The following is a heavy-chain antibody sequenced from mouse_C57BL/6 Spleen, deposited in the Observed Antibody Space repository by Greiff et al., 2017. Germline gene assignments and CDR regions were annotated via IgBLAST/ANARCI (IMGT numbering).Heavy chain of an antibody. J-gene: IGHJ1*03. CDR3: ARRNYGSSYRWYCDV. Sequence: QVQLQQPGAELVKPGASVKLSCKASGYTFTSYWMQWVKQRPGQGLEWIGEIDPSDSYTNYTQKFKGKATLTVDTSSSTAYMQLSSLTSEDSAVYYCARRNYGSSYRWYCDVWGTGTTLTVSS. CDR1: GYTFTSYW. V-gene: IGHV1-50*01. D-gene: IGHD1-1*01. CDR2: IDPSDSYT.